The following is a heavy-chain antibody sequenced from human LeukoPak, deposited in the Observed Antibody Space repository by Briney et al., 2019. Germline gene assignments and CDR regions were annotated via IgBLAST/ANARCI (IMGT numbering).Heavy chain of an antibody. J-gene: IGHJ4*02. CDR2: IYHSGST. CDR3: ARASGYDHPYYFDY. D-gene: IGHD5-12*01. Sequence: SETLSLTCTVSGYSISSGYYWGWIRQPPGKGLEWIGSIYHSGSTYYNPSLKSRVTISVDTSKNQFSLKLSSVTAADTAVYYCARASGYDHPYYFDYWGQGTLVTVSS. CDR1: GYSISSGYY. V-gene: IGHV4-38-2*02.